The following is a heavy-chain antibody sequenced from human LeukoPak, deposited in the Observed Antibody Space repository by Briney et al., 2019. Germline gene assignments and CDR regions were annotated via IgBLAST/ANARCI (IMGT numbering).Heavy chain of an antibody. V-gene: IGHV1-69*13. J-gene: IGHJ6*02. CDR2: IIPIFGTA. Sequence: ASVKVSCKASGGTFSSYAISWVRQAPGQGLEWTGGIIPIFGTASYAQKFQGRVTITADESTSTAYMELSSLRSEDTAVYYCARDFGEAIQLWLGPNTYYYYYGMDVWGQGTTVTVSS. CDR3: ARDFGEAIQLWLGPNTYYYYYGMDV. CDR1: GGTFSSYA. D-gene: IGHD5-18*01.